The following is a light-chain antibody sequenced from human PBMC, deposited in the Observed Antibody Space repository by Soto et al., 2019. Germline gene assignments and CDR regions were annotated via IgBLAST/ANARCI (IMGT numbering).Light chain of an antibody. Sequence: IGMTHSPSFQAVSVGERATIHCKPSQTILYSSNNKNYLCWYQQTPGQPPKLLIYWASTRECGVPDRCSGRGSGTDFTLISSRQPAEDVAFYYCQQYYNPRTFGGGTKVDIK. CDR2: WAS. J-gene: IGKJ4*01. CDR3: QQYYNPRT. CDR1: QTILYSSNNKNY. V-gene: IGKV4-1*01.